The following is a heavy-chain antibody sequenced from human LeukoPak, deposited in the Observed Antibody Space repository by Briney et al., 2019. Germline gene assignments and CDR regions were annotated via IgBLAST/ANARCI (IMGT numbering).Heavy chain of an antibody. CDR1: GGTFSSYA. D-gene: IGHD6-25*01. Sequence: AASVKVSCXASGGTFSSYAISWVRQAPGQGLEWMGRIIPIFGTANYAQKFQGGVTITTDESTSTAYMELSSLRSEDTAVYYCARGGDGSVQFDYWGQGTLVTVSS. CDR2: IIPIFGTA. J-gene: IGHJ4*02. CDR3: ARGGDGSVQFDY. V-gene: IGHV1-69*05.